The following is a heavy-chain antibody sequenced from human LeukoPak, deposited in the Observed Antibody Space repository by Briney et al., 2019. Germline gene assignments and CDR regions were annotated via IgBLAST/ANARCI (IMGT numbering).Heavy chain of an antibody. D-gene: IGHD4-17*01. V-gene: IGHV3-23*01. CDR1: GFTFSNYA. Sequence: GGSLRLSCAASGFTFSNYAMSWVRQAPGKGLEWVSAISGSGGSTYYADSVKGRFPISRDNSKNTLYLQMNSLRAEDTAVYYCAKVPGGDYPMSWFDPWGQGTLVTVSS. CDR2: ISGSGGST. CDR3: AKVPGGDYPMSWFDP. J-gene: IGHJ5*02.